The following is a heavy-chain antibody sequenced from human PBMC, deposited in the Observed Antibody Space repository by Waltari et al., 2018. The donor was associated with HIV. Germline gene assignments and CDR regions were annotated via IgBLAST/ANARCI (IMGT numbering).Heavy chain of an antibody. CDR2: ISYVGSNK. CDR1: RFTFRSFA. D-gene: IGHD2-15*01. J-gene: IGHJ4*02. V-gene: IGHV3-30*01. Sequence: QVQLVESGGGVVQPGRSLRLSCSAARFTFRSFAVHWVRQAPGKGLEWVAVISYVGSNKYYADSVRGRFTISRDNSKNTLYLQMNSLRAEDTAVYYCAREVVPYYFDYWGQGTLVTVSS. CDR3: AREVVPYYFDY.